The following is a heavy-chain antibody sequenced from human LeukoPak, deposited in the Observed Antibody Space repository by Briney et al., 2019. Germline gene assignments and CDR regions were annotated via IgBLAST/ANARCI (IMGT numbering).Heavy chain of an antibody. D-gene: IGHD2-2*01. CDR3: ARDGRYCSSISCLYGMDV. J-gene: IGHJ6*02. V-gene: IGHV1-18*01. CDR2: ISAYNGNT. CDR1: GYTFTSYG. Sequence: ASVKVSCKASGYTFTSYGISWVRQAPGQGLEWMGWISAYNGNTNSAQKLQGRVTMTTDTSTSTAYMELRSLRSDDTAVYYCARDGRYCSSISCLYGMDVWGQGTTVTVSS.